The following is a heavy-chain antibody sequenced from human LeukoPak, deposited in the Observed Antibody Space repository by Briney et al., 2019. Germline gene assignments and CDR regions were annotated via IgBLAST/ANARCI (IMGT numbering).Heavy chain of an antibody. CDR2: INPNSGGT. J-gene: IGHJ6*03. CDR3: ATKYGSGSYFLDYYYYYYMDV. Sequence: GASVKVSCKASGYTFIGYYIHWVRQAPGQGLEWMGWINPNSGGTNYAQRFQGRVTMTRDTSISTAYMELSRLRSDDTAVYYCATKYGSGSYFLDYYYYYYMDVWGQGTTVTVSS. CDR1: GYTFIGYY. V-gene: IGHV1-2*02. D-gene: IGHD3-10*01.